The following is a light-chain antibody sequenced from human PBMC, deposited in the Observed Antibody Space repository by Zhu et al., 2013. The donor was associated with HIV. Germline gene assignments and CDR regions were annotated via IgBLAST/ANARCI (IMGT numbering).Light chain of an antibody. V-gene: IGKV3-20*01. CDR1: QSVSSNY. Sequence: EIVLTQSPGTLSLSPGERATLSCRASQSVSSNYLAWYQQKPGQPPRLLIFGSSSRAPGIPDRFSGSGSGTDFTLTISRLEPEDFAVYYCQQYGSSPITFGQGTRLEIK. CDR3: QQYGSSPIT. J-gene: IGKJ5*01. CDR2: GSS.